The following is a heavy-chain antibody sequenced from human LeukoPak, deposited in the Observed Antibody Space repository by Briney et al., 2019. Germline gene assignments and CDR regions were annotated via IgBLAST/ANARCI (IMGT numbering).Heavy chain of an antibody. V-gene: IGHV1-46*01. Sequence: ASVKVSCKASGYTFTSYYMHWVRQAPGQGLEWMGIINPSGGSTSYAQKFQGRVTMTTDTSTSTAYMEVRGLRSDDTAVYYCARVVITFGGVIAKLDYWGQGTLVTVSS. CDR1: GYTFTSYY. CDR2: INPSGGST. J-gene: IGHJ4*02. D-gene: IGHD3-16*02. CDR3: ARVVITFGGVIAKLDY.